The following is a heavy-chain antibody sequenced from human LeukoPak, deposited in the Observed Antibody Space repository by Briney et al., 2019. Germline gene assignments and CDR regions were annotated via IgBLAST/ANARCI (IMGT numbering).Heavy chain of an antibody. D-gene: IGHD1-26*01. Sequence: GASVKVSCKASGGTFSSYAISWVRQAPGLGLEWMGGIIPIFGTANYAQKFQGRVTITADESTSTAYMELSSLRSEDTAVYYCARDRVIVGAPIRAPYYYGMDVWGQGTTVTVSS. CDR1: GGTFSSYA. V-gene: IGHV1-69*13. CDR2: IIPIFGTA. CDR3: ARDRVIVGAPIRAPYYYGMDV. J-gene: IGHJ6*02.